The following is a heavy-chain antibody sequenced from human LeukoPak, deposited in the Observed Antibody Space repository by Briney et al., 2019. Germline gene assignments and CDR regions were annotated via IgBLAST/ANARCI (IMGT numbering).Heavy chain of an antibody. D-gene: IGHD3-9*01. CDR3: ARSVLRYFDPIYYYYYYMDV. CDR1: GFTFSASD. V-gene: IGHV3-21*01. Sequence: GGSLRLSCAASGFTFSASDMIWVRHTPGKGLEWVSSISSSSSYLYYADSVKGRFTISRDNAKNSLYLQMNSLRAEDTAVYYCARSVLRYFDPIYYYYYYMDVWGKGTTVTISS. CDR2: ISSSSSYL. J-gene: IGHJ6*03.